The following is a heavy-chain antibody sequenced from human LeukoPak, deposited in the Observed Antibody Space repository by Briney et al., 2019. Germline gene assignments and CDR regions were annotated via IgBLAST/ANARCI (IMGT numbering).Heavy chain of an antibody. CDR3: ARERYCSSTSCHDDAFDI. CDR1: GGSISSYY. D-gene: IGHD2-2*01. Sequence: PSETLSLTCTVSGGSISSYYWSWIRQPPGKGLEWIGYIYYSGSTNYNPSLKSRVTISVDTSKNQFSLKLSSVTAADTAVYYSARERYCSSTSCHDDAFDIWGQGTMVTVSS. J-gene: IGHJ3*02. CDR2: IYYSGST. V-gene: IGHV4-59*01.